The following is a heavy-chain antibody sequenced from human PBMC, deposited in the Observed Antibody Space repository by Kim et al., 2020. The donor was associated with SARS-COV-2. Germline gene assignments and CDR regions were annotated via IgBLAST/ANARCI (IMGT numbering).Heavy chain of an antibody. J-gene: IGHJ4*02. CDR3: ARDLFRTGFDY. CDR2: NI. V-gene: IGHV1-3*01. D-gene: IGHD2-8*02. Sequence: NIKFSQHFQGRVTFARDTSANTASMEMSSLGSEDTAVYYCARDLFRTGFDYWGQGTLVAVSS.